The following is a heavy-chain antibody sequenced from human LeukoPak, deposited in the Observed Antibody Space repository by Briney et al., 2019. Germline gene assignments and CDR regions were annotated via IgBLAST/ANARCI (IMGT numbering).Heavy chain of an antibody. CDR2: ISSDGSNK. J-gene: IGHJ4*02. V-gene: IGHV3-30*18. Sequence: PGGSLRLSCAASAFSFSSFGMHWVRQAPGKGLEWVAVISSDGSNKYYAESVKGRFTISRDNSKNMLYLQMNSLRAEDTAVYYCAESGSGWVYYFDYWGQGTPVTVSS. CDR1: AFSFSSFG. CDR3: AESGSGWVYYFDY. D-gene: IGHD6-19*01.